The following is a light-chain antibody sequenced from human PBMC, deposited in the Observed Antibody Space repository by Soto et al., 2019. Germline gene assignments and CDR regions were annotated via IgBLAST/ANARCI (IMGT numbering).Light chain of an antibody. J-gene: IGKJ1*01. CDR3: QQYHNWPPVT. CDR1: QSVSSN. V-gene: IGKV3-15*01. CDR2: GAS. Sequence: EIEMTQSPATLSVSPGERATLSCRASQSVSSNLAWYQQKPGQAPRLLIYGASTRATGIPARFSGSGAGTEFTLIISSLQSEDFAVYYCQQYHNWPPVTCGQGTKGDIK.